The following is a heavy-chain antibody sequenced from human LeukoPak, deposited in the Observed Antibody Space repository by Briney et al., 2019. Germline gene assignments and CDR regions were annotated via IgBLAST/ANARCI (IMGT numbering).Heavy chain of an antibody. Sequence: ASVKVSCKASGYTFTSYAKHWVRQAPGQRLEWMGWINAGNGNTKYSQKFQGRVTITRDTSASTAYMELSSLRSEDTAVYYCARGQGYVWGSSHWFDPWGQGTLVTVSS. CDR2: INAGNGNT. V-gene: IGHV1-3*01. CDR3: ARGQGYVWGSSHWFDP. J-gene: IGHJ5*02. CDR1: GYTFTSYA. D-gene: IGHD3-16*01.